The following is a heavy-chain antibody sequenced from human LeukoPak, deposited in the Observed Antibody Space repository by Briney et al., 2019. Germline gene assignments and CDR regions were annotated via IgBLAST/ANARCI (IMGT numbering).Heavy chain of an antibody. D-gene: IGHD2-21*02. V-gene: IGHV4-59*01. J-gene: IGHJ4*02. CDR3: ARAPAYCGGDCFSPFDY. Sequence: PSETLSLTCTVSGGSISSYYWSWIRQPPGKGLEWIGYIYYSGSTNYNPSLKSRVTISVDTSKNQFSLKLNSVTAADTAVYYCARAPAYCGGDCFSPFDYWGQGTLVTVSS. CDR1: GGSISSYY. CDR2: IYYSGST.